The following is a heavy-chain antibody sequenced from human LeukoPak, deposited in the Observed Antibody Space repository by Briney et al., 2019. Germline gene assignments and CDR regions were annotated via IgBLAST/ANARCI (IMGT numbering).Heavy chain of an antibody. D-gene: IGHD2-2*01. Sequence: GGSLRLSCAASGFTFSSYSMNWVRQAPGKGLEWVSSISSSSSYIYYADSVEGRFTISRDNAKNSLYLQMNSLRAEDTALYYCAKGYCSSTSCYFQHWGQGTLVTVSS. J-gene: IGHJ1*01. V-gene: IGHV3-21*04. CDR2: ISSSSSYI. CDR1: GFTFSSYS. CDR3: AKGYCSSTSCYFQH.